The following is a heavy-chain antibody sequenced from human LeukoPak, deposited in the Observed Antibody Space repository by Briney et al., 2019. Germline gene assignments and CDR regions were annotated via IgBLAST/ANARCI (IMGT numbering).Heavy chain of an antibody. CDR3: ARRRYYDSSGTAVYYFDY. CDR1: GGSVSGGSYY. Sequence: PSETLSLTCTVSGGSVSGGSYYWSWIRQPPGKGLEWIGYFYYTGSTNYNPSLKSRVTISVDTSKNQFSLKLSSVTAADTAVYYCARRRYYDSSGTAVYYFDYWGQGTLVTVSS. D-gene: IGHD3-22*01. V-gene: IGHV4-61*01. CDR2: FYYTGST. J-gene: IGHJ4*02.